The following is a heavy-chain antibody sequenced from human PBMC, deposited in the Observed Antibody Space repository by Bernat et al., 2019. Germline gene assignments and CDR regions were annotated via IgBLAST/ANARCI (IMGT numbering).Heavy chain of an antibody. D-gene: IGHD4-17*01. CDR1: GFTFSNFA. V-gene: IGHV3-23*01. J-gene: IGHJ4*02. CDR2: ISGSGSST. Sequence: EVQLLDSGGGLVQPGGSLRLSCAASGFTFSNFAMSWVRQAPGKGLEWVSAISGSGSSTYYTDSVRGRFTISRDNSKNTLNLQMNSLRAEDTAVYYCARETDYGDYYFDYWGQGTLVTVSS. CDR3: ARETDYGDYYFDY.